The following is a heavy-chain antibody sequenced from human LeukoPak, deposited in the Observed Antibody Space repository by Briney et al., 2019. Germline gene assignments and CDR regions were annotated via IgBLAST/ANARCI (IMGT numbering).Heavy chain of an antibody. CDR2: ISSSSSYI. D-gene: IGHD6-19*01. V-gene: IGHV3-21*01. J-gene: IGHJ4*02. CDR3: ARGGAYISAVAGTLDY. CDR1: GFTFSSYS. Sequence: PGGSLRLSCAASGFTFSSYSMNWVRQAPGKGLEWVSSISSSSSYIYYADSVKGRFTISRDNAKNSLYLQMNSLRAEDTAVYYCARGGAYISAVAGTLDYWGQGTLDTVSS.